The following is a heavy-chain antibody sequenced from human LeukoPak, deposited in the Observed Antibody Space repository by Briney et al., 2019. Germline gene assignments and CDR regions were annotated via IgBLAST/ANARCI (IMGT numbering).Heavy chain of an antibody. D-gene: IGHD6-13*01. CDR1: GDSVSSNGAA. CDR3: ARDLLPIAAAGRGYFDY. Sequence: SQTLSLTCAISGDSVSSNGAAWNWIRQSPSRGLEWVGRTYYRSKWYNDYAVSVKSRITINPDTSKNQFSLQLNSVTPEDTAVYYCARDLLPIAAAGRGYFDYWGQGTLVTVSS. CDR2: TYYRSKWYN. V-gene: IGHV6-1*01. J-gene: IGHJ4*02.